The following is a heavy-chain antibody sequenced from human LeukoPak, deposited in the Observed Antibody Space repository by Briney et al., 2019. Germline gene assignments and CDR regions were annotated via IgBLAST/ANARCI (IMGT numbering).Heavy chain of an antibody. J-gene: IGHJ4*02. CDR1: GFIFSNYW. D-gene: IGHD2-15*01. CDR2: IKQDGSEK. CDR3: ARVGSRYCSGANCYDGF. V-gene: IGHV3-7*04. Sequence: GGSLRLSCAASGFIFSNYWMTWVRQAPGKGLEWVANIKQDGSEKYYVDSVKGRFTISRDNAKNSVYLQMNNLRAEDTAIYCCARVGSRYCSGANCYDGFWGQGTLVSVSS.